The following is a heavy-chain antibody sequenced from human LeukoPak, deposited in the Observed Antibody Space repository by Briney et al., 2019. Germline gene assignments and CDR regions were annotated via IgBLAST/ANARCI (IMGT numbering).Heavy chain of an antibody. J-gene: IGHJ4*02. CDR2: ISWNSGSI. D-gene: IGHD3-10*01. Sequence: GRSLRLSCAASGFTFDDYAMHWVRQAPGKGLEWVSGISWNSGSIGYADSVKGRFTISRDNAKNSLYLQMNSLRAEDTALYYCEKGFARVWFGESYDYWGQGTLVTVSS. CDR3: EKGFARVWFGESYDY. CDR1: GFTFDDYA. V-gene: IGHV3-9*01.